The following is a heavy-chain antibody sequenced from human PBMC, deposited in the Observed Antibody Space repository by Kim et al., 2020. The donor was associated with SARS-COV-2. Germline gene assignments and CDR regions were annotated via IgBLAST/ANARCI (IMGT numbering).Heavy chain of an antibody. V-gene: IGHV3-49*03. CDR2: IRSKTYGGTT. CDR3: TRERSSGSYPIDY. CDR1: GFTFGDYA. Sequence: GGSLRLSCTPSGFTFGDYAMSWFRQAPGKGLEWVGFIRSKTYGGTTEYAASVKGRFTISRDDSKSIAYLQMNSLKTEDTAVYYCTRERSSGSYPIDYWGQGTLVTVSS. D-gene: IGHD1-26*01. J-gene: IGHJ4*02.